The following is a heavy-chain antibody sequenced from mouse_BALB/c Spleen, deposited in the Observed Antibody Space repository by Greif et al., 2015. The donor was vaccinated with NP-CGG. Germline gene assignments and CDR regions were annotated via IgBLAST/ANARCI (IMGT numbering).Heavy chain of an antibody. CDR2: IYPGSGNT. J-gene: IGHJ4*01. CDR3: ARRTGTEAMDY. Sequence: QVQLQQSGPELVKPGASVKISCKASGYTFTDYYINWVKQKPGQGLEWIGWIYPGSGNTKYNEKFKGKATLTVDTSSSTVYMQLSSLTSEDTAVYFCARRTGTEAMDYWGQGPSVTVSS. CDR1: GYTFTDYY. V-gene: IGHV1-84*02. D-gene: IGHD4-1*01.